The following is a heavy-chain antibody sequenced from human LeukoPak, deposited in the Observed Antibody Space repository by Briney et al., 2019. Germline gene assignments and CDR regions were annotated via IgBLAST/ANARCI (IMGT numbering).Heavy chain of an antibody. CDR2: ISGSGGST. Sequence: PGGSLRLSCAASGFTFSSYAMSWVRQAPGKGLEWVSAISGSGGSTYYADSVKGRFTISRDNSKNTLYLQMNSLRAEDTAVYYCAKETKKGKTWIQLWTYFDYWGQGTLVTVSP. CDR1: GFTFSSYA. D-gene: IGHD5-18*01. J-gene: IGHJ4*02. V-gene: IGHV3-23*01. CDR3: AKETKKGKTWIQLWTYFDY.